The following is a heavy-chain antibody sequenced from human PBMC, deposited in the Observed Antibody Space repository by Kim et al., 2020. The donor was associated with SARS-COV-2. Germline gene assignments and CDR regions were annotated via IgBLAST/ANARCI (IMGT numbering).Heavy chain of an antibody. J-gene: IGHJ3*02. Sequence: GESLKISCKGSGYSFNNYWIGWVRQLPGKGLEWMGIIYPGDSDTRYSPSFQGQVTISADKSTTTAYLQWSSLKASDTAIYYCAALGRYDYDSIAYYLGHALDIWGQGTMVTVSS. D-gene: IGHD3-22*01. CDR2: IYPGDSDT. CDR3: AALGRYDYDSIAYYLGHALDI. V-gene: IGHV5-51*01. CDR1: GYSFNNYW.